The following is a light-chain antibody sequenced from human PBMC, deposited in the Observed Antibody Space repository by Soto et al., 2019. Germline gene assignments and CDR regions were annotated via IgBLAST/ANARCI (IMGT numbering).Light chain of an antibody. CDR1: QTLRTW. CDR2: DAS. J-gene: IGKJ4*01. Sequence: DIQMTQSPSTLSASVGDRVTITCRASQTLRTWLAWYQQKPGKAPKLLIYDASILQSGVASRFSGSGSGTEFTLTIISLQPDDFATYYCQQYNGYPLTFGGGTKVEFK. CDR3: QQYNGYPLT. V-gene: IGKV1-5*01.